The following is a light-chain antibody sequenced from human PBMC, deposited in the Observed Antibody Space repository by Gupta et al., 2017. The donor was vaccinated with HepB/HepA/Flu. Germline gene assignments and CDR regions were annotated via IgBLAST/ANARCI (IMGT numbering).Light chain of an antibody. CDR1: RSDSWYYNY. V-gene: IGLV2-14*01. CDR3: SSYTSSNMVV. CDR2: DVS. Sequence: QSALTQPATVSGSPGQSIAISCTGTRSDSWYYNYVSWYQQHPGQSHRLIIYDVSKRTAGVASRFSGSKAGNTASLTISGLEAEDAADYYCSSYTSSNMVVFGGGTKLTVL. J-gene: IGLJ3*02.